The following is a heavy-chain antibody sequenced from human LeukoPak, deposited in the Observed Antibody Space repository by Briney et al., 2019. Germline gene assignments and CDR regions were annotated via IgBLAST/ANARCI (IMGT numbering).Heavy chain of an antibody. CDR1: GFTFSSYS. Sequence: GGSLRLSCAASGFTFSSYSMNWVRQAPGKGLEWVSSISSSSSYIYHADSVKGRLTISRDNAKNSLYLQMNSLRAEDTAVYYCARGGYYFGSGDGFDIWGQGTMVTVSS. CDR2: ISSSSSYI. V-gene: IGHV3-21*01. J-gene: IGHJ3*02. CDR3: ARGGYYFGSGDGFDI. D-gene: IGHD3-10*01.